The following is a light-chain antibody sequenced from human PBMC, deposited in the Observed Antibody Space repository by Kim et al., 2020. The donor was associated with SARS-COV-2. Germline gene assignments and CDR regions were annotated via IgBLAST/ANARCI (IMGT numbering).Light chain of an antibody. CDR2: AAS. Sequence: ASVGDRVIITCRASQAINNYLNWYQQKPGRAPSLLIYAASHLERGVPSRFSGSGAGTVFTLTITSVQAEDVATYYCQQNYNTPTTFGPGTKVDIK. V-gene: IGKV1-39*01. CDR3: QQNYNTPTT. J-gene: IGKJ1*01. CDR1: QAINNY.